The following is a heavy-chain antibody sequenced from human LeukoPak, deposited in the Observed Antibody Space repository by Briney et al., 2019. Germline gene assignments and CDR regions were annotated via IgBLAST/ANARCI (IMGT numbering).Heavy chain of an antibody. V-gene: IGHV4-39*07. CDR1: GGSISSSSYY. D-gene: IGHD1-1*01. CDR2: IYYSGST. Sequence: SETLSLTCTVSGGSISSSSYYWGWIRQPPGKGLEWIGSIYYSGSTYYNPSLKSRVTISVDTSKNQFSLKVSSVTAADTAVYYCARGRPTGTTTPPPFDYWGQGTLVTVSS. CDR3: ARGRPTGTTTPPPFDY. J-gene: IGHJ4*02.